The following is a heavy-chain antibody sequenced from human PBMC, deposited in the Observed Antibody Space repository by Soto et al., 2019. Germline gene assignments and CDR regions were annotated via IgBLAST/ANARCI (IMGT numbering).Heavy chain of an antibody. Sequence: QITLKESGPTLVKPTQTLTLTCTFSGFSLSTSGVGVGWIRQPPGKALEWLALIYWDDDKNYSPSLKNRLPITNDTSKNQVVLSMTNMEPVDTATYYCAHTPYYGTGSPFDYWGRGTLVTVSS. CDR3: AHTPYYGTGSPFDY. J-gene: IGHJ4*02. V-gene: IGHV2-5*02. CDR2: IYWDDDK. D-gene: IGHD3-10*01. CDR1: GFSLSTSGVG.